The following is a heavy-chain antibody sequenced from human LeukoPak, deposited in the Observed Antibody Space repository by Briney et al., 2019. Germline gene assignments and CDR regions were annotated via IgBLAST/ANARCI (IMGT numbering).Heavy chain of an antibody. CDR1: GGSISSYY. CDR2: IYCSGST. V-gene: IGHV4-59*08. J-gene: IGHJ3*01. CDR3: ARHHSDSSGWYDAFDL. D-gene: IGHD6-19*01. Sequence: SETLSLTCTVSGGSISSYYWSWIRQPPGKGLEWIGYIYCSGSTNYNPSLKSRVTISVDTSKNQFSLKLSSVTAADTAVYYCARHHSDSSGWYDAFDLWGQGTMVTVSS.